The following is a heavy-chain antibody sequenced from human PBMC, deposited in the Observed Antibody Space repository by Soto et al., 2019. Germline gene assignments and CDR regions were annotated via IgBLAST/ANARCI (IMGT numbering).Heavy chain of an antibody. CDR3: ARDPIEDSGYADYYYYYGMDV. D-gene: IGHD5-12*01. Sequence: QVQLVQSGAEVKKPGSSVKVSCKASGGTFSSYAISWVRQAPGQGLEWMGGIIPIFGTANYAQKFQGRVTITADESTSTAYMELSSLRSEDTAVYYCARDPIEDSGYADYYYYYGMDVWGQGTTVTVSS. V-gene: IGHV1-69*01. J-gene: IGHJ6*02. CDR1: GGTFSSYA. CDR2: IIPIFGTA.